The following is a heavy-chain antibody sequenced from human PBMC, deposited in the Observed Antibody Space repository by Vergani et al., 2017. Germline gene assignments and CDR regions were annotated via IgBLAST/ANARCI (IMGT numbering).Heavy chain of an antibody. CDR1: GFTFSSCA. CDR3: AKEGGFGEEYYYYMDV. D-gene: IGHD3-10*01. J-gene: IGHJ6*03. V-gene: IGHV3-23*01. Sequence: EVQLLESGGGLVQPGGSLRLSCAASGFTFSSCAMSWVRQAPGKGLEWVSAISGSGGSTYYADSVKGRFTISRDNSKNTLYLQMNSLRAEDTAVYYCAKEGGFGEEYYYYMDVWGKGTTVTVSS. CDR2: ISGSGGST.